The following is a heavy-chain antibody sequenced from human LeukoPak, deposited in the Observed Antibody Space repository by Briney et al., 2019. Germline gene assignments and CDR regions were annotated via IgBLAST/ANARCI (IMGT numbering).Heavy chain of an antibody. CDR2: IYCSGST. J-gene: IGHJ6*03. CDR1: GGSISSSSYY. D-gene: IGHD3-10*02. CDR3: AASYVYSYYYMDV. Sequence: SETLSLTCTVSGGSISSSSYYWGWIRQPPGKGLEWIGSIYCSGSTYYNPSLKSRVTISVDTSKNQFSLKLSSVTAADTAVYYCAASYVYSYYYMDVWGKGTTVTVSS. V-gene: IGHV4-39*01.